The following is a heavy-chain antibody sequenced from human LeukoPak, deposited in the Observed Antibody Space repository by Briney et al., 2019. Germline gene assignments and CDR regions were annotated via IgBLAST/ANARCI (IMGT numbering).Heavy chain of an antibody. CDR2: IYYSGST. D-gene: IGHD2-2*01. CDR3: AREGDYSTSPMGWFDP. J-gene: IGHJ5*02. CDR1: GGSISSGGYY. V-gene: IGHV4-31*03. Sequence: SQTLSLTCTVSGGSISSGGYYWSWIRQHPGKGLEWIEYIYYSGSTYYNPSLKSRVTISVDTSKNQFSLKLSSVTAADTAVYYCAREGDYSTSPMGWFDPWGQGTLVTVSS.